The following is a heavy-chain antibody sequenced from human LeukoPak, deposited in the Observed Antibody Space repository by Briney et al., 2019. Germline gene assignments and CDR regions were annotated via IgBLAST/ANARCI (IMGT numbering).Heavy chain of an antibody. CDR3: ASNGKQWLVPYYFDY. CDR1: GFTFSSYW. D-gene: IGHD6-19*01. Sequence: GGSLRLSCAASGFTFSSYWMSWVRQAPGKGLEWVANIKRDGSERYYVDSVKGRFTISRDNAKNSLYLQMNSLRAEDTAVYYCASNGKQWLVPYYFDYWGQGTLVTVSS. V-gene: IGHV3-7*01. CDR2: IKRDGSER. J-gene: IGHJ4*02.